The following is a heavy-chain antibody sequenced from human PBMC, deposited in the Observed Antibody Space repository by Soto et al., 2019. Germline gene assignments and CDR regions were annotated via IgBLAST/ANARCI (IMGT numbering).Heavy chain of an antibody. D-gene: IGHD2-15*01. CDR3: ASRLLTANYYYYGMDV. Sequence: GGSLRLSCAASGFTVSSNYMSWVRQAPGKGLEWVSVIYSGGSTYYADSVKGRFTISRDNSKNTLYLQMNSLRAEDTALYYCASRLLTANYYYYGMDVWGQGTTVTVSS. V-gene: IGHV3-66*01. J-gene: IGHJ6*02. CDR1: GFTVSSNY. CDR2: IYSGGST.